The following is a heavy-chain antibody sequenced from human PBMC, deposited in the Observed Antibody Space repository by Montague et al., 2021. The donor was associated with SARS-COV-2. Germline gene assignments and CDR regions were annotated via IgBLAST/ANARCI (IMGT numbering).Heavy chain of an antibody. D-gene: IGHD6-19*01. V-gene: IGHV3-48*03. Sequence: SLRLSCAASGFTFSSYEMNWVRQAPGKGLEWVSYISSSGSTIYYADSVKGRFTISRDNAKNSLYLQMNSLRAEDTAVYYCAIYSSGWYGWGFDYWGQGTLVIVSS. J-gene: IGHJ4*02. CDR3: AIYSSGWYGWGFDY. CDR1: GFTFSSYE. CDR2: ISSSGSTI.